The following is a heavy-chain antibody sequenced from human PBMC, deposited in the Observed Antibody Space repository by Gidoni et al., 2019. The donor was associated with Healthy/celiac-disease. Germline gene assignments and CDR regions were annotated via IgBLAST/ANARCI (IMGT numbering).Heavy chain of an antibody. D-gene: IGHD3-22*01. CDR1: GCTFSSYA. V-gene: IGHV3-23*01. J-gene: IGHJ1*01. Sequence: EVQLLESGGGLVQPGGSLRLSCAASGCTFSSYAMSWVRQAPGKGLELVSAISGSGGSTYYADSVKGRFTISIDNSKNTLYLQMNSLRAEDTAVYYCAKRPYKTYYYDSSGTDAEYFQHWGQGTLVTVSS. CDR3: AKRPYKTYYYDSSGTDAEYFQH. CDR2: ISGSGGST.